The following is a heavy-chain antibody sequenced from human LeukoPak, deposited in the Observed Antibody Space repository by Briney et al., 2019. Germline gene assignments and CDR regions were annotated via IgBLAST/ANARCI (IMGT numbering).Heavy chain of an antibody. J-gene: IGHJ4*02. CDR3: ARIPYGSGFYFDY. Sequence: GGSLRLACAASGFTFSSYAMSWVRQAPGKGLEWVSAISGSGGSTYYADSVKGRFTISRDNSKNTLYLQMNSLRAEDTAVYYCARIPYGSGFYFDYWGQGTLVTVSS. CDR1: GFTFSSYA. D-gene: IGHD3-10*01. V-gene: IGHV3-23*01. CDR2: ISGSGGST.